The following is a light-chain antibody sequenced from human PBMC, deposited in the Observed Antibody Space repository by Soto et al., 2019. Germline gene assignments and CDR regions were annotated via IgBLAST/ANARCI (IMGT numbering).Light chain of an antibody. CDR1: QDINNY. V-gene: IGKV1-33*01. J-gene: IGKJ4*01. CDR3: QQYDNLPT. Sequence: DIQMTQSPSSLSASVGDRVTITCQASQDINNYLNWYHQKPGKAPKLLIYGTSKLETGAPSRFSGSGYGTDFTFTISSLQPEDVGIYYCQQYDNLPTFGGGTKVEIK. CDR2: GTS.